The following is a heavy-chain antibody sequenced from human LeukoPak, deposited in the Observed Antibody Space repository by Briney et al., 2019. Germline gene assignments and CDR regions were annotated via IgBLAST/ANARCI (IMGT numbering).Heavy chain of an antibody. J-gene: IGHJ4*02. Sequence: PGGSLRLSCVASGFTFSYYGMHWVRQAPGKGLEWVAFIRYDGSNEYYAESVKGRFTISSDNSKNTLYLQMNSLRVEDTAAYYCAKIEGKYQLANIPDSWGQGTLVTVSS. CDR1: GFTFSYYG. CDR2: IRYDGSNE. V-gene: IGHV3-30*02. CDR3: AKIEGKYQLANIPDS. D-gene: IGHD2-2*01.